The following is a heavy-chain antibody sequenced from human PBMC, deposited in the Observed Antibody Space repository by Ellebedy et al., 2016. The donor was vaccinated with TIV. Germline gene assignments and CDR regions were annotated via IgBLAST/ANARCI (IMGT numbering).Heavy chain of an antibody. CDR2: INPSGGST. CDR1: RYTFTSYY. J-gene: IGHJ4*02. CDR3: ARLRIAAAGRLD. V-gene: IGHV1-46*01. D-gene: IGHD6-13*01. Sequence: ASVKVSXKASRYTFTSYYMHWVRQAPGQGLEWMGIINPSGGSTSYAQKFQGRVTMTRNTSISTAYMELSSLRSEDTAVYYCARLRIAAAGRLDWGQGTLVTVSS.